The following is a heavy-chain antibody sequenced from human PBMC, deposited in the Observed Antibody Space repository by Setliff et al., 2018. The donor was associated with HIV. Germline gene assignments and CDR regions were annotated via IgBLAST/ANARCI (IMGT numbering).Heavy chain of an antibody. CDR1: GYTFTAHY. Sequence: ASVKVSCKASGYTFTAHYIHWVRQAPGQGLEWMGRISAYNGNRNYAQKLQGRVTMTTDTSTSTAYMELRSLRSDDTAVYYCAVVVPAAMPGGIGWFDPWGQGTLVTVSS. J-gene: IGHJ5*02. CDR2: ISAYNGNR. V-gene: IGHV1-18*04. D-gene: IGHD2-2*01. CDR3: AVVVPAAMPGGIGWFDP.